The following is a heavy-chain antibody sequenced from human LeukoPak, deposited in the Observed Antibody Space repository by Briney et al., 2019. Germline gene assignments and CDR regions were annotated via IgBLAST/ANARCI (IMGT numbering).Heavy chain of an antibody. D-gene: IGHD6-6*01. J-gene: IGHJ5*02. Sequence: SETLSLTCSVSGDSIGNYYWAWIRQPPGKRLEWIGNINYSGITDYNPSLKSRVTISVDTSKNQFSLKLSSVTAADTAVYYCARGGQQLVLDWFDPWGQGTLVTVSS. CDR3: ARGGQQLVLDWFDP. CDR1: GDSIGNYY. CDR2: INYSGIT. V-gene: IGHV4-59*08.